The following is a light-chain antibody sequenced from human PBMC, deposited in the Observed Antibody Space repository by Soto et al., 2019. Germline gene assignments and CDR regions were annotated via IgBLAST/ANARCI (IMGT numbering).Light chain of an antibody. CDR1: STDVGRYNY. CDR3: SSYTTSSTYV. J-gene: IGLJ1*01. V-gene: IGLV2-14*01. Sequence: QSALTQPASVSGSPGQPITISCTGNSTDVGRYNYVSWYQQHPGKAPKLMIYDVANRPSGVSNRFSGSNSGITASLTISGLQAEDEADYYCSSYTTSSTYVFGNGTKVTVL. CDR2: DVA.